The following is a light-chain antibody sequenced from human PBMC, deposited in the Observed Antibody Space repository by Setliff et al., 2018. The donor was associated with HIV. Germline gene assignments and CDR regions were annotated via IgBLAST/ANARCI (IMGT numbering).Light chain of an antibody. J-gene: IGLJ1*01. V-gene: IGLV2-14*03. Sequence: QSALTQPASVSGSPGQSITLSCTGTSSDVGSYNFVSWYQQHPGRAPKLMIYDVTNRPSGVSDRFSGSKSGNTASLTISGLQTGDEADYYCCSYTSSLTYVFGTGTKVTVL. CDR1: SSDVGSYNF. CDR2: DVT. CDR3: CSYTSSLTYV.